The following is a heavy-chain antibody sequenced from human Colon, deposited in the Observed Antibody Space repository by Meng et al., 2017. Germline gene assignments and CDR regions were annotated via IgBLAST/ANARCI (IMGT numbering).Heavy chain of an antibody. CDR1: GYTFTGHY. D-gene: IGHD3-3*01. V-gene: IGHV7-4-1*02. J-gene: IGHJ4*02. Sequence: QVQLVQSGAAVKMPEASVKVSCKASGYTFTGHYIHWVRQAPGQGLEWMGWISTNTGNPTYTQGFTGRFVFSLDTSVNTAYLQISSLKAEDTAVYYCARSYYDSWSGSLVGFDYWGQGTLVTVSS. CDR3: ARSYYDSWSGSLVGFDY. CDR2: ISTNTGNP.